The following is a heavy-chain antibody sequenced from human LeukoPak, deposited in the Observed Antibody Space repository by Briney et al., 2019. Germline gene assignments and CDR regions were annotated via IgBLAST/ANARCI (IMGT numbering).Heavy chain of an antibody. CDR1: GGSISSYY. CDR2: IYYSGST. J-gene: IGHJ4*02. CDR3: ARLSSWLYYFDY. V-gene: IGHV4-59*08. D-gene: IGHD6-13*01. Sequence: SETLSLTCTVSGGSISSYYWSWIRQPPGKGLEWIGYIYYSGSTNYNPSLKSRVTISVDTSKNQFSLKLSSVTAADTAVYYCARLSSWLYYFDYWGQGTLVTVSS.